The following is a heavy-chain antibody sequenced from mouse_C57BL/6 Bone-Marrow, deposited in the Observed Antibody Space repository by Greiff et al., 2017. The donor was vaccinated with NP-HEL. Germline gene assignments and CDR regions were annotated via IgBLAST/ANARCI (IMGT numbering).Heavy chain of an antibody. J-gene: IGHJ3*01. CDR3: AIASYSNYCWFAY. CDR2: INPSSGYT. Sequence: QVQLQQSGAELAKPGASVKLSCKASGYTFTSYWMHWVKQRPGQGLEWIGYINPSSGYTKYNQKFKDKATLTADKSSSTAYMPLSSLTYEDSAVYYCAIASYSNYCWFAYWGQGTLVTVSA. D-gene: IGHD2-5*01. CDR1: GYTFTSYW. V-gene: IGHV1-7*01.